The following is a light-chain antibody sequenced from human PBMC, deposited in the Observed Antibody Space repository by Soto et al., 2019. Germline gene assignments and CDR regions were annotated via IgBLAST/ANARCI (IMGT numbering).Light chain of an antibody. J-gene: IGKJ1*01. CDR1: QSISSW. Sequence: DIQMTQSPSTLSASVGDRVNITCRASQSISSWLAWYQQKPGKAPKVLIYDASSLESGVPSRFSGSGSGTEFTLTISSLPPDDFATYYCHQYNSYPWTFGQGTKVEIK. V-gene: IGKV1-5*01. CDR3: HQYNSYPWT. CDR2: DAS.